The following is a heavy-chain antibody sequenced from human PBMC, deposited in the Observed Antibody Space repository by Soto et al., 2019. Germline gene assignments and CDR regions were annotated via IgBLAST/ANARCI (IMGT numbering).Heavy chain of an antibody. CDR2: ISGSGGST. Sequence: GGSLRLSCAASGFTFSSYAMSWVRQAPGKGLEWVSAISGSGGSTYYADSVKGRFTISRDNSKNTLYLQMNSLRAEDTAVYYCAKDHYYDRKTRNWFDPWGQGTLVTVSS. V-gene: IGHV3-23*01. D-gene: IGHD3-22*01. CDR3: AKDHYYDRKTRNWFDP. J-gene: IGHJ5*02. CDR1: GFTFSSYA.